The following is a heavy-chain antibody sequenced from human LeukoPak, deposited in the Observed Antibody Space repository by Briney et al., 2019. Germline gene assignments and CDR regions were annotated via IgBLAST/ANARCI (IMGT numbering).Heavy chain of an antibody. V-gene: IGHV3-30*14. CDR2: ISFDGVNT. CDR3: ARAAYSSTWYSRYFDL. J-gene: IGHJ2*01. Sequence: GGSLRLSCAASGFTFSTYAIHWVRQAPGKGLEWVAVISFDGVNTFYADSVKGRFTISRENAKNSLYLQMNSLRAGDTAVYYCARAAYSSTWYSRYFDLWGRGTLVTVSS. D-gene: IGHD6-13*01. CDR1: GFTFSTYA.